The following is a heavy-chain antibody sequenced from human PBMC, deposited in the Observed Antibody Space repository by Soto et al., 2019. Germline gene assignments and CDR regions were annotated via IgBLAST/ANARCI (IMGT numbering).Heavy chain of an antibody. D-gene: IGHD3-10*01. V-gene: IGHV2-5*02. CDR1: GFSLSTSGVG. J-gene: IGHJ6*03. Sequence: SGPTLVNPTQTLTLTCTFSGFSLSTSGVGVGWIRQPPGKALEWLALIYWDDDKRYSPSLKSRLTITKDTSKNQVVLTMTNMDPVDTATYYCAHSKRVRGVTPNYYYYMDVWGQGTLVTVSS. CDR3: AHSKRVRGVTPNYYYYMDV. CDR2: IYWDDDK.